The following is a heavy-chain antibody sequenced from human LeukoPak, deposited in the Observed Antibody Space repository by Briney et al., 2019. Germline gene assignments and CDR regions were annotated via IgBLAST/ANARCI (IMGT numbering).Heavy chain of an antibody. V-gene: IGHV3-53*01. D-gene: IGHD6-13*01. CDR3: ARDGAAAATGTWA. CDR2: IYSGGST. Sequence: GGSLRLSCAASGFTVSNHYMNWVRQAPGKGLEWVSLIYSGGSTYYADSVKGRLTISRDNSKNTLYLQMNSLRAEDTAVYYCARDGAAAATGTWAWGKGTLVTVSS. J-gene: IGHJ5*02. CDR1: GFTVSNHY.